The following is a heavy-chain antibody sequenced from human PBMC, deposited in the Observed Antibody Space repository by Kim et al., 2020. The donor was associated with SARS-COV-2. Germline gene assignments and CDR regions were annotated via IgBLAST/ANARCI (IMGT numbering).Heavy chain of an antibody. V-gene: IGHV3-33*01. D-gene: IGHD1-26*01. CDR2: IWYDGSNK. CDR1: GFTFSSYG. J-gene: IGHJ4*02. CDR3: ARALYSGSYSKYFDY. Sequence: GGSLRLSCAASGFTFSSYGMHWVRQAPGKGLEWVAVIWYDGSNKYYADSVKGRFTISRDNSKNTLYLQMNSLRAEDTAVYYCARALYSGSYSKYFDYWGQGTLVTVSS.